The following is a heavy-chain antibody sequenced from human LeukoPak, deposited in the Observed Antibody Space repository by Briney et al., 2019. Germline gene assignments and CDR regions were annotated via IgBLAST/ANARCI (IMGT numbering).Heavy chain of an antibody. D-gene: IGHD6-19*01. J-gene: IGHJ5*02. CDR1: GYTFTSYD. CDR2: IVVGSGNT. V-gene: IGHV1-58*02. Sequence: SVKVSCKASGYTFTSYDINWVRQARGQRLEWIGWIVVGSGNTNYAQKFQERVTITRDMSTSTAYMELSSLRSEDTAVYYCAARVAVAGYNWFDPWGQGTLVTVSS. CDR3: AARVAVAGYNWFDP.